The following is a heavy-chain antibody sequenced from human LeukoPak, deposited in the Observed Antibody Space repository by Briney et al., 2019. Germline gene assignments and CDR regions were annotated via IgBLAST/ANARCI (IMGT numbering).Heavy chain of an antibody. CDR1: GGSISSYY. Sequence: PSETLSLTCTVSGGSISSYYWSWIRQPPGKGLEWIGYIYYSGSTNYNPSLKSRVTISVDTSKNQFSPKLSSLTAADTAVYYCARTYYDILTGYYMPLDVWGQGNTVTVSS. CDR3: ARTYYDILTGYYMPLDV. D-gene: IGHD3-9*01. V-gene: IGHV4-59*08. CDR2: IYYSGST. J-gene: IGHJ6*02.